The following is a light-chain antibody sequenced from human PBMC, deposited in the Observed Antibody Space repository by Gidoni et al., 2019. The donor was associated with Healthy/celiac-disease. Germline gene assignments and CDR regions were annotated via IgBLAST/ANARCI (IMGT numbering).Light chain of an antibody. CDR1: SSNIGAGYD. J-gene: IGLJ1*01. CDR3: QSYDNSLSEHNYV. V-gene: IGLV1-40*01. Sequence: QSVLTQPPSVSGAPGQSVTVSCTGSSSNIGAGYDVHWYQQRPGTAPKLLIYGNSNRPSWVPDRFSGSKSGTSAALAITGLQAEDEADYYCQSYDNSLSEHNYVFGTGTKVTVL. CDR2: GNS.